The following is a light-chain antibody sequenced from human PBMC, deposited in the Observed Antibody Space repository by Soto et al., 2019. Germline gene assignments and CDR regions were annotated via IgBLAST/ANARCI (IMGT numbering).Light chain of an antibody. J-gene: IGKJ1*01. Sequence: VMTQSPVSLPVTFVQPASICCMSSQSLVFRDGNTYLSWFQQRPGQSPRRLIYKVSDRFSGVPDRFSGSGAGTDFTLTISRVEAEDVGVYYCMQATQSHWTFGQGTKVDIK. CDR1: QSLVFRDGNTY. CDR3: MQATQSHWT. V-gene: IGKV2-30*01. CDR2: KVS.